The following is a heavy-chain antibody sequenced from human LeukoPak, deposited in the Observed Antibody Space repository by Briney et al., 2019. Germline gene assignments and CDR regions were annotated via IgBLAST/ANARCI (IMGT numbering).Heavy chain of an antibody. CDR3: ARDQRPYCGGECYCAIDL. Sequence: PGGSLRLSCVASGFTFSTYYMSWVRQAPGKGLEWVAYIKSDGSDKNYVDSVKGRFTLSRDNAKNSLYLQMNSLRAEDTAVYYCARDQRPYCGGECYCAIDLWGRGTLVTVSS. V-gene: IGHV3-7*01. CDR1: GFTFSTYY. CDR2: IKSDGSDK. J-gene: IGHJ3*01. D-gene: IGHD2-21*01.